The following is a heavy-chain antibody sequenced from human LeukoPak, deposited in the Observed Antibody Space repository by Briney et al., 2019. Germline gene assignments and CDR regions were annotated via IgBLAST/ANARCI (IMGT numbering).Heavy chain of an antibody. J-gene: IGHJ3*02. V-gene: IGHV1-2*02. D-gene: IGHD3-22*01. CDR3: ASKWVTYYYNSSYYHYPTDVFDI. CDR1: GGIFSSYA. CDR2: INANSGGT. Sequence: ASVKVSCKASGGIFSSYAISWVRQAPGQGLEWMGWINANSGGTNYAQKFQGRVTMTRDTSISTAYMELSRLRSDDTAVYYCASKWVTYYYNSSYYHYPTDVFDIWGQGTMVTVSS.